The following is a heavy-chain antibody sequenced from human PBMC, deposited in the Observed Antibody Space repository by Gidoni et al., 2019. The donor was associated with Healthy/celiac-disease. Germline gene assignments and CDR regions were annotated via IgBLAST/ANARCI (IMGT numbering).Heavy chain of an antibody. CDR2: INPSGGST. CDR3: AREGGPPYYFDY. V-gene: IGHV1-46*01. J-gene: IGHJ4*02. Sequence: PGQWLEWMGIINPSGGSTSYAQKFQGRVTMTRDTSTSTVYMELSSLGSEDTAVYYCAREGGPPYYFDYWGQGTLVTVSS. D-gene: IGHD3-16*01.